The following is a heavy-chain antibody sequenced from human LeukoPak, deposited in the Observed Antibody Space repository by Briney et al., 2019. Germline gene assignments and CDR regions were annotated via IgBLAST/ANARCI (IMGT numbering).Heavy chain of an antibody. Sequence: GGSLRLSCAASGFTFSSHAMSWVRQAPGKGLEWVSAITSGSESNVFYTDSVEGRFTISRDNSKNSLYLHMSSLRAEDTAIYYCARHGSWSFDYWGQGTLLTVSA. J-gene: IGHJ4*02. V-gene: IGHV3-23*01. CDR3: ARHGSWSFDY. CDR2: TSGSESNV. D-gene: IGHD6-13*01. CDR1: GFTFSSHA.